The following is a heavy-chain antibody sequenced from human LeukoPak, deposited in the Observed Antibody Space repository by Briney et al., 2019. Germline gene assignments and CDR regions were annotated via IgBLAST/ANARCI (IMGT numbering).Heavy chain of an antibody. CDR2: INPNSGGT. D-gene: IGHD6-6*01. CDR1: GYTFTGYY. Sequence: DSVKVSCKASGYTFTGYYMHWVRQAPGQGLEWMGWINPNSGGTNYAQKLQGRVTMTRDTSISTAYMELSRLRSDDTAVYYCARVRIAARRGPYNWFDPWGQGTLVTVSS. CDR3: ARVRIAARRGPYNWFDP. J-gene: IGHJ5*02. V-gene: IGHV1-2*02.